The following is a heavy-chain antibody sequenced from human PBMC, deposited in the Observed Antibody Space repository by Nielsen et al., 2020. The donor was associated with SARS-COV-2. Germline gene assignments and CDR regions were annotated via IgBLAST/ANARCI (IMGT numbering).Heavy chain of an antibody. D-gene: IGHD3-16*02. Sequence: GGSLRLSCAAPGFTFSSYGMHWVRQAPGKGLEWVAVIWYDGSNKYYADSVKGRFTISRDNSKNTPYLQMNSLRAEDTAVYYCAGHLSWYGMDVWGQGTTVTVSS. CDR1: GFTFSSYG. CDR3: AGHLSWYGMDV. V-gene: IGHV3-33*01. J-gene: IGHJ6*02. CDR2: IWYDGSNK.